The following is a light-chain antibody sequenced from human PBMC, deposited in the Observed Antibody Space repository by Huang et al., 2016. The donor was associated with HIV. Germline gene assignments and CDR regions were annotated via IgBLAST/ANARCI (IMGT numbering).Light chain of an antibody. CDR2: WAT. CDR1: PTVLYSLNKKNY. Sequence: DIVMTQSPDSLAVSPGASATLNCKSSPTVLYSLNKKNYLAWFQQKPGRPPKLLIYWATTRESGVPDRFSGSGSGTDFTLTINNLQAEDVAVYFCLQYYSVPQTFGHGTKVEIK. CDR3: LQYYSVPQT. J-gene: IGKJ1*01. V-gene: IGKV4-1*01.